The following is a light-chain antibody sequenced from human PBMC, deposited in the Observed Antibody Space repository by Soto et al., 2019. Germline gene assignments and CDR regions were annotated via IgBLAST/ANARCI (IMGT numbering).Light chain of an antibody. Sequence: IVLTQSPATLSLCPGERASLSCRASQSVSTSLAWYQHKPGQPPRLLIYDASNRATGIPARFSGSGSGTDFTLTISSLEPEDFAVYYCQQRSNWPPFTFGQGTKLEIK. CDR2: DAS. CDR1: QSVSTS. J-gene: IGKJ2*01. CDR3: QQRSNWPPFT. V-gene: IGKV3-11*01.